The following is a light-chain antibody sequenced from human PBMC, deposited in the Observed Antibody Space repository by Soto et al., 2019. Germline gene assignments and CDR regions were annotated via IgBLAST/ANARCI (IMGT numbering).Light chain of an antibody. V-gene: IGLV2-11*01. CDR1: SSDVGGYNS. CDR2: DVN. CDR3: CSYAGRYSYV. J-gene: IGLJ1*01. Sequence: LTQPRSVSGSPGQSVTISCTGTSSDVGGYNSVSWYQHHPGKAPSLIIYDVNKRPSGVPDRFSGSKSENAASLTISGLQAEDEGDYYCCSYAGRYSYVFGSGTKVTVL.